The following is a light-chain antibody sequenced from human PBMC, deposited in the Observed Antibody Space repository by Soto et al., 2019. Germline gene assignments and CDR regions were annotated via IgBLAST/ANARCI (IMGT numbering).Light chain of an antibody. Sequence: EIVMTQSPATLSVSPGERATLSCRASQSVSSNLAWYQQKPGQAPRLLIYGASTRATGIPARFSGSGSGTEFTLTISSLQSEYFEVYYCQQYYNLSPLGQGPKV. CDR2: GAS. J-gene: IGKJ1*01. V-gene: IGKV3-15*01. CDR3: QQYYNLSP. CDR1: QSVSSN.